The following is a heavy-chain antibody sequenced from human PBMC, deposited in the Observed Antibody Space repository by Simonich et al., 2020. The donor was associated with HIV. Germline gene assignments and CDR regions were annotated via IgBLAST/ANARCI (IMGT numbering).Heavy chain of an antibody. V-gene: IGHV4-39*01. D-gene: IGHD3-3*01. J-gene: IGHJ4*02. Sequence: QLQLQESGPGLVKPSETLSLTCTVSGGSISSSSYYWGWIRQPPGKGLEWIGSFYYSGSTYYNPSLKSRVTISVDTSKNQFSLKRSSVTAADTAVYYCASCGYDFWSGYYTSPDYWGQGTLVTVSS. CDR2: FYYSGST. CDR3: ASCGYDFWSGYYTSPDY. CDR1: GGSISSSSYY.